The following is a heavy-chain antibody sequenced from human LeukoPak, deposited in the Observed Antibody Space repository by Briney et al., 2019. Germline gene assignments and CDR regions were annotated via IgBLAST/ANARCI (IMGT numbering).Heavy chain of an antibody. CDR3: ARGHGA. Sequence: PGGSLRLSCAVSGFTVSNYYMSWVRQAPGKGLEWVSVIYTGGSTHYAASVKGRFTISRDISKSSLFLQMNSLRADDTAVYYCARGHGAWGQGTLVTVSS. J-gene: IGHJ5*02. D-gene: IGHD5-24*01. V-gene: IGHV3-66*01. CDR2: IYTGGST. CDR1: GFTVSNYY.